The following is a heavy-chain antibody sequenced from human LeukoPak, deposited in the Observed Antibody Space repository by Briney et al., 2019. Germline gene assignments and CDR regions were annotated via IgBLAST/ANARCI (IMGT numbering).Heavy chain of an antibody. CDR2: IYTSGST. J-gene: IGHJ5*02. D-gene: IGHD3-3*01. CDR3: ARRRGWSGYYGNWFDP. CDR1: GGSISSYY. V-gene: IGHV4-4*09. Sequence: SETLSLTCTVSGGSISSYYWSWIRQPPGKGLEWIGYIYTSGSTNYNPSLKSRVTISVDTSKNQFSLRPSSVTAADTAVYYCARRRGWSGYYGNWFDPWGQGTLVTVSS.